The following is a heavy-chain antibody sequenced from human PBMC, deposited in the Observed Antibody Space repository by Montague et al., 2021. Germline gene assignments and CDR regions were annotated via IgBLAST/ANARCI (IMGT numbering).Heavy chain of an antibody. CDR1: GFTFSGYA. CDR2: TSATGGGT. Sequence: SLRLSCAASGFTFSGYAMSWVRQAPGKGLEWVSGTSATGGGTFYADSVKGRFIISRDNSKNTLFLQVNSLRADDTAVYYCAKNRAAPGRSSFDYWGQGTLGTVSA. V-gene: IGHV3-23*01. D-gene: IGHD6-13*01. J-gene: IGHJ4*02. CDR3: AKNRAAPGRSSFDY.